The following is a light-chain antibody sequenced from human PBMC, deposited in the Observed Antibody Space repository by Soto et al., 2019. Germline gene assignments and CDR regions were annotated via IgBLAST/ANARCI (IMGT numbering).Light chain of an antibody. J-gene: IGLJ3*02. CDR3: QSADGSGAYVV. CDR2: KDS. CDR1: ALPKQY. Sequence: SYELTQPPSVSVSPGQTARITCSGDALPKQYAYWYQQRPGQAPMVLMYKDSERPSGIPDRFSGSNSGTTVTLTITGVQAEDEADYYRQSADGSGAYVVFGGGTKLNVL. V-gene: IGLV3-25*02.